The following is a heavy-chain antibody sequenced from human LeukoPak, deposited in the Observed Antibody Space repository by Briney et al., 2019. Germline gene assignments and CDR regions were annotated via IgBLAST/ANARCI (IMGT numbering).Heavy chain of an antibody. D-gene: IGHD6-25*01. J-gene: IGHJ4*02. Sequence: PGGSLRLSCAASGFTVSSNYMSWVRQAPGKGLEWVSLISGSGVITYYADSVKGRFTISRDISKNTLFLQMNSLRAEDTAVYYCAQENSFAPAAGIDYWGQGTLVSVSS. V-gene: IGHV3-23*01. CDR3: AQENSFAPAAGIDY. CDR2: ISGSGVIT. CDR1: GFTVSSNY.